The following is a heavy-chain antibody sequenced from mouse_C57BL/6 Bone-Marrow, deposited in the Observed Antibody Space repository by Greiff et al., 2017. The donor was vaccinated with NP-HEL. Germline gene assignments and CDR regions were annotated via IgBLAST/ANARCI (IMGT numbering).Heavy chain of an antibody. CDR1: GYTFTSYG. Sequence: VVRPGSSVKMSCKTSGYTFTSYGINWVKQRPGQGLEWIGYIYIGNGYTEYNEKFKGKATLTSDTSSSTAYMQLSSLTSEDSAIYFCAIFITTVSHYFDYWGQGTTLTVSS. CDR2: IYIGNGYT. D-gene: IGHD1-1*01. J-gene: IGHJ2*01. CDR3: AIFITTVSHYFDY. V-gene: IGHV1-58*01.